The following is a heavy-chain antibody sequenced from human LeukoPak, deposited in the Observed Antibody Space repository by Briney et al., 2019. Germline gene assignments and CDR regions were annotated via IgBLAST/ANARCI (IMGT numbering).Heavy chain of an antibody. CDR1: GFTFSSYS. V-gene: IGHV3-48*01. J-gene: IGHJ4*02. CDR2: ISSSSRTI. CDR3: ARGGYCSSTSCHARRPFDY. D-gene: IGHD2-2*01. Sequence: GGSLRLSCAASGFTFSSYSMNWVRQAPGKGLDWISYISSSSRTIYYANSVRGRFTISRDNAKNSLYLQMNSLRAEDTAVYYCARGGYCSSTSCHARRPFDYWGQGTLVTVSS.